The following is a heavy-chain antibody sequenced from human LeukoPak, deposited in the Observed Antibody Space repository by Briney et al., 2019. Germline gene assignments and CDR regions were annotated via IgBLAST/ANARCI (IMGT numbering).Heavy chain of an antibody. Sequence: SETLSLTCAVYGGSFSGYYWSWIRQPPGKGLEWIGEINHSGSTNYNPSLKSRVTMSVDTSKNQFSLKLSSVTAADTAVYYCARGASAAGTEYYYYYYMDVWGKGTTVTVSS. CDR1: GGSFSGYY. J-gene: IGHJ6*03. CDR2: INHSGST. V-gene: IGHV4-34*01. D-gene: IGHD6-13*01. CDR3: ARGASAAGTEYYYYYYMDV.